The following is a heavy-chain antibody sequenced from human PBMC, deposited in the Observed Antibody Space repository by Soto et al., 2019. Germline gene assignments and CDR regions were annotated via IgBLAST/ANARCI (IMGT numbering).Heavy chain of an antibody. V-gene: IGHV3-73*01. Sequence: GGSLRLSCAASGFNFRGSAMHWVRQASGKGLEWVGRIISKANSYATAYAASVKGRFTISIDDSKNTSYLQMNSLKTEDTSVYYCTSPYYDYVWWSYTGAFDIWGQGTMVTVSS. J-gene: IGHJ3*02. CDR2: IISKANSYAT. CDR1: GFNFRGSA. CDR3: TSPYYDYVWWSYTGAFDI. D-gene: IGHD3-16*01.